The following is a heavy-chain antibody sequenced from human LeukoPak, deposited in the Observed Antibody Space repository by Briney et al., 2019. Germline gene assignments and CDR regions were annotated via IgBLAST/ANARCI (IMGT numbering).Heavy chain of an antibody. CDR2: FSGSGGST. V-gene: IGHV3-23*01. CDR3: AELGITMIGGV. Sequence: GGSLRLSCAASGFTFSSYAMSWVRQAPGKGLEWVSAFSGSGGSTYYADSVKGRFTISRDNAKNSLYLQMNSLRAEDTAVYYCAELGITMIGGVWGKGTTVTISS. CDR1: GFTFSSYA. J-gene: IGHJ6*04. D-gene: IGHD3-10*02.